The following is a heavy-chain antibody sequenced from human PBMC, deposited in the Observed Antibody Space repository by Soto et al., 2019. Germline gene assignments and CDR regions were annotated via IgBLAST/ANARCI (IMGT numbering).Heavy chain of an antibody. CDR2: IYWDDDK. CDR1: GFSLSTCGVG. J-gene: IGHJ5*02. V-gene: IGHV2-5*02. D-gene: IGHD6-19*01. CDR3: AHIGAVAAWFDP. Sequence: SGPKLGKPTQTLTLACTVSGFSLSTCGVGVGWIRQPPGKALEWLALIYWDDDKRYSPSLKSRLTITKDTSKNQVVLTMTNMDPVDTATYYCAHIGAVAAWFDPWGQDTLLTVSS.